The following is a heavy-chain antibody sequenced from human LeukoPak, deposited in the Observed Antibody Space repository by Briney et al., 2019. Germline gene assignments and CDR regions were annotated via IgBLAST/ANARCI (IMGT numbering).Heavy chain of an antibody. CDR1: GGSIRGYY. CDR3: ARLAVTTRVRYFDY. CDR2: IYYSGST. V-gene: IGHV4-59*08. Sequence: PSETLSLTCSVSGGSIRGYYWSWIRQPPGKGLEWIGYIYYSGSTNYNPSLKSRVTISVDTSKNQFSLKLSSVTAADTAVYYCARLAVTTRVRYFDYWGQGTLVTVSS. J-gene: IGHJ4*02. D-gene: IGHD4-11*01.